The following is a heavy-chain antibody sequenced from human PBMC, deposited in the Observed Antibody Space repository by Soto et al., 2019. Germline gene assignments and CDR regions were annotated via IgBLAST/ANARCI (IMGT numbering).Heavy chain of an antibody. J-gene: IGHJ4*02. Sequence: GGSLRLSCAASGFTFSNYAMMWVRQAPGKGLECVSAISAGGVATYYADSVEGRFTISRDNSKDTLYLQMNSLRGEDTAVYFCAKRLTNADEGLWGRGTVVTVSS. CDR2: ISAGGVAT. D-gene: IGHD2-21*01. CDR3: AKRLTNADEGL. V-gene: IGHV3-23*01. CDR1: GFTFSNYA.